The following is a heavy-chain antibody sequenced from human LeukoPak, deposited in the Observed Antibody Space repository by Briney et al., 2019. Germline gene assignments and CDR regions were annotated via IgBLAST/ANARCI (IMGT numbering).Heavy chain of an antibody. Sequence: ASVKVSCKASGYTFTGYYMHWVRQAPGQGLEWMGRINPNSGSTNYAQKFQGRVTMTRDTSISTAYMELSRLRSDDTAVYYCAREHYSSGWYVLDFDYWGQGTLVTVSS. CDR3: AREHYSSGWYVLDFDY. V-gene: IGHV1-2*06. D-gene: IGHD6-19*01. CDR1: GYTFTGYY. CDR2: INPNSGST. J-gene: IGHJ4*02.